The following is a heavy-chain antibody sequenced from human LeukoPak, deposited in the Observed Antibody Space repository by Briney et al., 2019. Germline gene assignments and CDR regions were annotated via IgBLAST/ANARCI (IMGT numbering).Heavy chain of an antibody. J-gene: IGHJ4*02. CDR1: GGSISRGGYS. CDR3: ATLPGYQLRGYFDY. CDR2: FYYSGST. D-gene: IGHD2-2*01. Sequence: SQTLSLTCAVSGGSISRGGYSWSWIRQPPGKGLEWIGYFYYSGSTYYNPSLKSRVTISVDTSKNQFSLKLSSVTAADTAVYYCATLPGYQLRGYFDYWGQGTLVTVSS. V-gene: IGHV4-30-4*07.